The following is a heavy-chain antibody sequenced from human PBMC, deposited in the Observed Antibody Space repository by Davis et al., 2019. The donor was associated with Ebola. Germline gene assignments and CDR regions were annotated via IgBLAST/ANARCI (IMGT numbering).Heavy chain of an antibody. Sequence: SCKASGYTFTSYAISWVRQAPGKGLEWVANIKQDGSEKYYVDSVKGRFTISRDNAKNSLYLQMNSLRAEDTAVYYCARDRSGYDYLTGFGYFDYWGQGTLVTVSS. CDR1: GYTFTSYA. D-gene: IGHD5-12*01. CDR2: IKQDGSEK. V-gene: IGHV3-7*03. J-gene: IGHJ4*02. CDR3: ARDRSGYDYLTGFGYFDY.